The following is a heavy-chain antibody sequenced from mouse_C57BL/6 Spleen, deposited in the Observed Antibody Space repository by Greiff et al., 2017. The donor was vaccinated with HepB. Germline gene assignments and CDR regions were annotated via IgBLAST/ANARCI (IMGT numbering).Heavy chain of an antibody. V-gene: IGHV1-53*01. CDR2: INPSNGGT. J-gene: IGHJ3*01. CDR3: ARGDYGNYGFAY. D-gene: IGHD2-1*01. CDR1: GYTFTSYW. Sequence: QVQLQQPGTELVKPGASVKLSCKASGYTFTSYWMHWVKQRPGQGLEWIGNINPSNGGTNYNEKFKSKATLTVDKSSSTAYMQLSSLTAEASAVYYCARGDYGNYGFAYGGQGTLGTVSA.